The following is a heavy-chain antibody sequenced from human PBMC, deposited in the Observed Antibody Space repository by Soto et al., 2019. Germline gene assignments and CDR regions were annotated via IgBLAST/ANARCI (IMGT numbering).Heavy chain of an antibody. CDR1: GGSISGYY. V-gene: IGHV4-59*01. D-gene: IGHD3-3*01. Sequence: QVQLQESGPGLVKPSETLSLTCTVSGGSISGYYWSWIRQPPGKGLEYIGYISYSGSTNYNPSLKSRVTISVDTSKNQFSLNLNSVTAADTAVYYCARDVGLQHDTGYFDFWSGKNNWFDPWGQGTLVTVSS. J-gene: IGHJ5*02. CDR3: ARDVGLQHDTGYFDFWSGKNNWFDP. CDR2: ISYSGST.